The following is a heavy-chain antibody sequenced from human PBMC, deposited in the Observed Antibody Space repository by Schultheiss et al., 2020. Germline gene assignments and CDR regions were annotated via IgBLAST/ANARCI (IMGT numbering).Heavy chain of an antibody. CDR3: ARGSSRFAPPLSSVWFGEDFYYYYYGMDV. V-gene: IGHV1-2*04. CDR2: INPNSGGT. J-gene: IGHJ6*02. D-gene: IGHD3-10*01. CDR1: GGTFSSYA. Sequence: ASVKVSCKASGGTFSSYAISWVRQAPGQGLEWMGWINPNSGGTNYAQKFQGWVTMTRDTSTSTVYMELSSLRSEDTAVYYCARGSSRFAPPLSSVWFGEDFYYYYYGMDVWGQGTTVTVSS.